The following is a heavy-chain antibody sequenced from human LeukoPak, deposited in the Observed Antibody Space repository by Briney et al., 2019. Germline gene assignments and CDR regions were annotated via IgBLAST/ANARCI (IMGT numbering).Heavy chain of an antibody. D-gene: IGHD3-22*01. J-gene: IGHJ3*02. Sequence: PGGSLRLSCAASGFTFSSYGMSWVRQAPGKGLEWVSAISGSGGSTYYADSVKGRFTISRDNSKNTLYLQMNSLRAEDTAVYYCAKDGWELYDSSGVINAFDIWGQGTMVTVSS. CDR1: GFTFSSYG. CDR2: ISGSGGST. V-gene: IGHV3-23*01. CDR3: AKDGWELYDSSGVINAFDI.